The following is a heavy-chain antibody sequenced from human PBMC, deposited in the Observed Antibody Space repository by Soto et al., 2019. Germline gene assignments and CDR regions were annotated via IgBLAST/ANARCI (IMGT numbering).Heavy chain of an antibody. V-gene: IGHV4-30-4*01. D-gene: IGHD2-2*01. Sequence: QVQLQESGPGLVKPSQTLSLTCTVSGGSISSGDYYWSWIRQPPGKGLEWIGYIYYSGSTYYNPSLKSRVTISVDTSKHQFSLKLSSVTAADTAVYYCARDRQYCISTSCHRAFDYWGQGTLVTVSS. CDR2: IYYSGST. CDR1: GGSISSGDYY. CDR3: ARDRQYCISTSCHRAFDY. J-gene: IGHJ4*02.